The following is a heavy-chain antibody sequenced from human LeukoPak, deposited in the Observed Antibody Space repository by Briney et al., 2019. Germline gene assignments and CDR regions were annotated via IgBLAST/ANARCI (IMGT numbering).Heavy chain of an antibody. V-gene: IGHV4-59*01. CDR2: IYYSGST. D-gene: IGHD3-22*01. Sequence: PSETLSLTCTVFGGSISSYYWSWIRQPPGKGLEWIGYIYYSGSTNYNPSLKSRVTISVDTSKNQLSLKLSSVTAADTAVYYCARAPGYYDSSGYYYWYFDLWGRGTLVTVSS. J-gene: IGHJ2*01. CDR1: GGSISSYY. CDR3: ARAPGYYDSSGYYYWYFDL.